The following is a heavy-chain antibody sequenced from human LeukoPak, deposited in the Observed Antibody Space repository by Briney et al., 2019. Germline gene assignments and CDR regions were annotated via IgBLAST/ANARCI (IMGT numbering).Heavy chain of an antibody. V-gene: IGHV4-39*06. D-gene: IGHD5-12*01. J-gene: IGHJ5*02. CDR1: GGSIRSLGYS. CDR3: ARSVSAYTGRGWFDP. Sequence: SETLSLTCSVSGGSIRSLGYSWGWIRQPPGKGLEWIASMYYTGTTYYNPSLKSRVTMSVDTSKNQFPLNLTSVTAADTAVFYCARSVSAYTGRGWFDPWGQGTLVTVSS. CDR2: MYYTGTT.